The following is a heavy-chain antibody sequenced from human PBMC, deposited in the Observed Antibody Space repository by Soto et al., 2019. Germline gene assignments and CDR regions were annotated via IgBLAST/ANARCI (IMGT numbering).Heavy chain of an antibody. J-gene: IGHJ6*03. D-gene: IGHD2-15*01. CDR3: ERDGRDNDDLVVVPKHVKDHGDCELVDNSYYMDV. V-gene: IGHV1-3*04. CDR2: INTGNGDT. CDR1: GYIFTSHA. Sequence: QVQLVQSGSEVKKPGASVKVSCKASGYIFTSHAIHWVRQAPGQRFEWMGWINTGNGDTKCSQKCDGRGSSVGGEYASTAYMERISLRAEDTAEYYCERDGRDNDDLVVVPKHVKDHGDCELVDNSYYMDVWGKGTTVTVSS.